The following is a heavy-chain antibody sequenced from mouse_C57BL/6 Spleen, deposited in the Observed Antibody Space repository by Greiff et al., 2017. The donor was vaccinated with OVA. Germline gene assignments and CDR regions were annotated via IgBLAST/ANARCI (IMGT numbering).Heavy chain of an antibody. J-gene: IGHJ3*01. CDR2: ISYDGSN. D-gene: IGHD2-5*01. V-gene: IGHV3-6*01. CDR1: GYSITSGYY. Sequence: DVKLQESGPGLVKPSQSLSLTCSVTGYSITSGYYWNWIRQFPGNKLEWMGYISYDGSNNYNPSLKYRISITRDTSKNQFFLKLNSVTTEDTATYYCARDHSNPAWFAYWGQGTLVTVSA. CDR3: ARDHSNPAWFAY.